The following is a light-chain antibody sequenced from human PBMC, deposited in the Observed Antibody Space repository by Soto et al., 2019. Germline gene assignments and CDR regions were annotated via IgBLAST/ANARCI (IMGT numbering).Light chain of an antibody. CDR2: DVS. CDR3: CSYAGTYTLI. J-gene: IGLJ2*01. Sequence: QSALTQPRSVSGSTGQSVTISCTGTSSDVGHYNYVSWYQHHPGKAPKLMIYDVSKRPSGVPDRFSGSKSGNTASLTISGLQAEDEADYHCCSYAGTYTLIFGGGTKLTVL. V-gene: IGLV2-11*01. CDR1: SSDVGHYNY.